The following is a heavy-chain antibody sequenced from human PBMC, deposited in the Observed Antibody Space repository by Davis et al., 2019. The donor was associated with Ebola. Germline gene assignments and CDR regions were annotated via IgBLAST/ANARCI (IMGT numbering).Heavy chain of an antibody. D-gene: IGHD3-10*01. V-gene: IGHV5-51*01. Sequence: GGSLRLSCKGSGYSFTSYWIGWVRQMPGKGLEWMGIIYPGDSDTRYSPSFQGQVTISADKSISTAYLQWSSLKASDTAMYYCARLMVRGVMDYYYGMDVWGQGTTVTVSS. CDR1: GYSFTSYW. J-gene: IGHJ6*02. CDR2: IYPGDSDT. CDR3: ARLMVRGVMDYYYGMDV.